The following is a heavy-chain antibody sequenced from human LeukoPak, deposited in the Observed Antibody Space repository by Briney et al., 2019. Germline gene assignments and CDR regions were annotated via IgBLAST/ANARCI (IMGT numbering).Heavy chain of an antibody. CDR3: ARTLGDCSSTSCYWYNWFDP. Sequence: ASVKVSCKASGYTFTSYDINWVRHATGQGLEWMGWMNPNSGNTGYAQKFQGRVTMTRNTSISTAYMELSSLRSEDTAVYYCARTLGDCSSTSCYWYNWFDPWGQGTLVTVSS. J-gene: IGHJ5*02. CDR2: MNPNSGNT. D-gene: IGHD2-2*01. CDR1: GYTFTSYD. V-gene: IGHV1-8*01.